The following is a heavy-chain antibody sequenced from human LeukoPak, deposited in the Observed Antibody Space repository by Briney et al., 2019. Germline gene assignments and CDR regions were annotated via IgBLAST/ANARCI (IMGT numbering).Heavy chain of an antibody. D-gene: IGHD3-16*01. Sequence: RGSLRLSCAASGFTVSSNYMSWVRQAPGKGLEWVSVIYSGGSTYYADSVKGRFTISRDNSKNTLYLQMNSLRAEDTAVYYYARDHSRGYYFDYWGQGTLVTVSS. CDR2: IYSGGST. J-gene: IGHJ4*02. V-gene: IGHV3-66*02. CDR3: ARDHSRGYYFDY. CDR1: GFTVSSNY.